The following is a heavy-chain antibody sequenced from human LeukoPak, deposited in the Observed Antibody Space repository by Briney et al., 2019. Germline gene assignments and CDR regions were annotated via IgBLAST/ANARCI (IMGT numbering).Heavy chain of an antibody. CDR3: ARRGSTDY. Sequence: GGPLRLSCAASGFLFRGYWMTWVRQARGKGLEWVANIKEDGSEKYYADFVKGRFTISRDNAKNSLDLQMNSLRAEDTAVYYCARRGSTDYWGQGTLVTVSS. D-gene: IGHD2/OR15-2a*01. CDR2: IKEDGSEK. J-gene: IGHJ4*02. CDR1: GFLFRGYW. V-gene: IGHV3-7*03.